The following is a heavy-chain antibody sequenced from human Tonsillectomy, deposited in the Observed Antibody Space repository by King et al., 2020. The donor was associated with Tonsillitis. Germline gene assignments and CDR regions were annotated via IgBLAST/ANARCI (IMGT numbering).Heavy chain of an antibody. V-gene: IGHV3-23*04. CDR1: GFTFNSYA. CDR2: VSATGDSI. J-gene: IGHJ6*03. CDR3: AKALGYYYYYMDV. Sequence: VQLVESGGGLVQPGGSLTLSCAASGFTFNSYAMSWVRQAPGRGLEWVSAVSATGDSIYYADSVKGRFTISRDKSKNTLYLQMNSLRPEDTAVYYCAKALGYYYYYMDVWGKGTTVTVSS.